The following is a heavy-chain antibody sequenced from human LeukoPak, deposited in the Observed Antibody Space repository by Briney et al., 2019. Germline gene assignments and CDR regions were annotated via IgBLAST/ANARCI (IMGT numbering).Heavy chain of an antibody. V-gene: IGHV4-34*01. J-gene: IGHJ5*02. CDR2: INHSGST. CDR3: ARDLSYCGGGSCYFNWFDP. D-gene: IGHD2-15*01. Sequence: SSETLSLTCAVYGGSFSGYYWSWIRQPPGKGLEWIGEINHSGSTNYNPSLKSRVTISVDTSKNQFSLKLSSVTAADTAVYYCARDLSYCGGGSCYFNWFDPGGQGTLVTVSS. CDR1: GGSFSGYY.